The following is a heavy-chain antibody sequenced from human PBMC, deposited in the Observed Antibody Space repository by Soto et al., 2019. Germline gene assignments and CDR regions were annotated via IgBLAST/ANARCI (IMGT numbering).Heavy chain of an antibody. CDR1: GGSISSYY. V-gene: IGHV4-59*01. Sequence: SETLSLTCTVSGGSISSYYWSWIRQPPGKGLEWIGYIYYSGSTNYNPSLKSRVTISVDTSKNQFSLKLSSVTAADTAVYYCARSILEWSSYYYYYYMDVWGKGTTVT. CDR3: ARSILEWSSYYYYYYMDV. CDR2: IYYSGST. D-gene: IGHD3-3*01. J-gene: IGHJ6*03.